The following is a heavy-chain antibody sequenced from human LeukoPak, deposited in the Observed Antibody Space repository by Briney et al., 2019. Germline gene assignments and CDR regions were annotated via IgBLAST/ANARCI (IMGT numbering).Heavy chain of an antibody. Sequence: SETLSLTCTVSGYSISSTYYWGWIRQPPGKGLEWIGSIYHSGSTYYNPSLKSRITISVDTSKNQFSLKLSSVTAADTAVYYCARVGYDFWSGYSWARFDPWGQGTLVTVSS. CDR1: GYSISSTYY. V-gene: IGHV4-38-2*02. D-gene: IGHD3-3*01. CDR2: IYHSGST. J-gene: IGHJ5*02. CDR3: ARVGYDFWSGYSWARFDP.